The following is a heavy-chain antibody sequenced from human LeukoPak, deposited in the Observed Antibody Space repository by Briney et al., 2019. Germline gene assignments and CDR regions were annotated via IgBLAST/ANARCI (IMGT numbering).Heavy chain of an antibody. J-gene: IGHJ4*02. CDR3: ARWGDGARLDY. CDR1: GFTFRSYG. Sequence: SGRSLRLSCAASGFTFRSYGMNWVRQAPGKGLEWVAVIWYDGSTKYYGDAVKGRFTISRDNSKDTLYLQMNGLRVEDTAVYYCARWGDGARLDYWGQGTLVTVSS. CDR2: IWYDGSTK. V-gene: IGHV3-33*01. D-gene: IGHD1-26*01.